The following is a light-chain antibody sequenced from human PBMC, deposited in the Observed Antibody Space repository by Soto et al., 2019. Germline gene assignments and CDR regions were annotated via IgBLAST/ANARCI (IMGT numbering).Light chain of an antibody. V-gene: IGLV2-8*01. CDR3: SSYAASNNFYFV. J-gene: IGLJ3*02. Sequence: QSVLTQPPSASGSPGQSVTISCTGTSSDVGGYNYVSWYQQYPGRAPKLMIYEVTKRPSGVPDRFSGSKSGNTASLTVSGRQAEDEADYYCSSYAASNNFYFVFGGGTKLT. CDR1: SSDVGGYNY. CDR2: EVT.